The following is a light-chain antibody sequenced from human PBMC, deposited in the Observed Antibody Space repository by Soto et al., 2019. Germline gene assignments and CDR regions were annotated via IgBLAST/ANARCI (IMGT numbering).Light chain of an antibody. CDR3: ASYGGNNNLL. CDR1: STDVGGYNY. V-gene: IGLV2-8*01. CDR2: EVS. J-gene: IGLJ2*01. Sequence: QSALTQPPSASGSPGQSVTISCTGTSTDVGGYNYVSWYQQHPGKAPKLMMFEVSKRPSGVPDRFSGSKFANTASLTVSGLQAEDEADYYCASYGGNNNLLFGGGTKVTVL.